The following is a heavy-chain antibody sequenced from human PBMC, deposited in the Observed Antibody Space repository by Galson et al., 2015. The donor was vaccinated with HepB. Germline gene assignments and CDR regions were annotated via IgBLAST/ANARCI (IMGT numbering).Heavy chain of an antibody. CDR1: GGTFSSYA. D-gene: IGHD1-26*01. CDR2: IIPILGIA. J-gene: IGHJ4*02. Sequence: SVKVSCKASGGTFSSYAISWVRQAPGQGLEWMGRIIPILGIANYAQKFQGRVTITADKSTSTAYMELSSLRSEDTAVYYCASLVGATPFGYWGQGTLVTVSS. CDR3: ASLVGATPFGY. V-gene: IGHV1-69*04.